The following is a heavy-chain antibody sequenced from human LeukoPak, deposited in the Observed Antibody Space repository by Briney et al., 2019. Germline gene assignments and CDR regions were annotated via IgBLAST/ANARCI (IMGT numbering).Heavy chain of an antibody. CDR2: ISYDGSNK. CDR3: ARAVAVVRNWFDP. Sequence: GGSLRLSCAGSGFTFSSYAMHWVRQAPGKGLEWVAVISYDGSNKYYADSVKGRFTISRDNSKNTLYLQMNSLRAEDTAVYYCARAVAVVRNWFDPWGQGTLVTVSS. D-gene: IGHD6-19*01. V-gene: IGHV3-30*04. CDR1: GFTFSSYA. J-gene: IGHJ5*02.